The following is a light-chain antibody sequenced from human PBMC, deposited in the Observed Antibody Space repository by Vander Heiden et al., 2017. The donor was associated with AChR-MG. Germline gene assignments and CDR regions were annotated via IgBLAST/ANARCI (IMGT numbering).Light chain of an antibody. Sequence: EIVMTQSPATLSVSPGDRVSLSCRAGQSVSSNLAWYQQRPGQPPRLLIYGASTRATGTPARFSGSGSGTEFTLTISSLQSEDFAIYFCQQSNNWLWTFGQGTKVEIK. V-gene: IGKV3-15*01. CDR2: GAS. CDR1: QSVSSN. J-gene: IGKJ1*01. CDR3: QQSNNWLWT.